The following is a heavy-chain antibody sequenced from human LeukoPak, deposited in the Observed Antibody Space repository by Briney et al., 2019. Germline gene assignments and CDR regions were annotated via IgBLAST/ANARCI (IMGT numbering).Heavy chain of an antibody. Sequence: PGGSLILSCRASGFTLNDYHMSWLRQAPGKGLEWIAYISISGSYINHTDSVKGRFTISRDNAKNSLYLQMTSLRAEDTAVYYCARCGTPNNYHYYGLDVWGQGTTVTVSS. J-gene: IGHJ6*02. V-gene: IGHV3-11*03. CDR1: GFTLNDYH. D-gene: IGHD5-24*01. CDR2: ISISGSYI. CDR3: ARCGTPNNYHYYGLDV.